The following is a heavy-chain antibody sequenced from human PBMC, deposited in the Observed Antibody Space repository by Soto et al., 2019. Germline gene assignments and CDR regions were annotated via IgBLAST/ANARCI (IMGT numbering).Heavy chain of an antibody. D-gene: IGHD5-12*01. CDR2: IYHSGST. V-gene: IGHV4-30-2*01. Sequence: QLQLQESGSGLVKPSQTLSLTCAVSGGSISSGGYSWSWIRQPPGKGLEWIGYIYHSGSTYYNPSLPRRATISVDRSKNQFSLKLRSVTAADTAVYYCAAGGGLPRYYWGQGTLVTVSS. CDR1: GGSISSGGYS. CDR3: AAGGGLPRYY. J-gene: IGHJ4*02.